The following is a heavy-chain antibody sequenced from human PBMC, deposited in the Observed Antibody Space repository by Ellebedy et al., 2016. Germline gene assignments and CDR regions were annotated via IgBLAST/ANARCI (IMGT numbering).Heavy chain of an antibody. D-gene: IGHD3-22*01. CDR2: ISYDGSNK. CDR3: AKDRGSGYPSHYYYGMDV. J-gene: IGHJ6*02. Sequence: GGSLRLSXAASGFTFSSYGMHWVRQAPGKGLEWVAVISYDGSNKYYADSVKGRFTISRDNSKNTLYLQMNSLRAEDTAVYYCAKDRGSGYPSHYYYGMDVWGQGTTVTVSS. V-gene: IGHV3-30*18. CDR1: GFTFSSYG.